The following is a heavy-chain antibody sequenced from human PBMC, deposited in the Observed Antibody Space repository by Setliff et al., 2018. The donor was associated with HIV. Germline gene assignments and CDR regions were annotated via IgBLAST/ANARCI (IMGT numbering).Heavy chain of an antibody. CDR1: GYIFSTHY. CDR2: INCASGRT. CDR3: ARWGYSGEFLDAFDI. D-gene: IGHD5-12*01. Sequence: ASVKVSCKASGYIFSTHYIHWVRQAPGQGLEWMGIINCASGRTVYTEKIKGRLAMARDMSRTTVYMELTSLRTEDTAVYYCARWGYSGEFLDAFDIWGQGTLVTVSS. V-gene: IGHV1-46*01. J-gene: IGHJ3*02.